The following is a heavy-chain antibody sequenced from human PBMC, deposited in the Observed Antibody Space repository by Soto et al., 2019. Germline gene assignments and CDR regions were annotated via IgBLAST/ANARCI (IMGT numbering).Heavy chain of an antibody. D-gene: IGHD3-3*01. V-gene: IGHV4-30-2*01. Sequence: SETLSLTCAVSGGSISSGGYSWSWIRQPPGKGLEWIGYIYHSGSTYYNPSLKSRVTISVDRSKNQFSLKLSSVTAADTAVYYCARAGSVTIFGVVIHPGYYYGMDVWGQGTTVTVSS. J-gene: IGHJ6*02. CDR1: GGSISSGGYS. CDR2: IYHSGST. CDR3: ARAGSVTIFGVVIHPGYYYGMDV.